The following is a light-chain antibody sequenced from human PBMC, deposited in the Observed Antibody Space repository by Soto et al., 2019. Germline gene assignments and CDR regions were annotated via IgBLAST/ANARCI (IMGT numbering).Light chain of an antibody. CDR3: QQYGSSPWT. V-gene: IGKV3-20*01. CDR2: GAS. J-gene: IGKJ1*01. Sequence: IVLTQSPGTLSLSPGERATLSCRASQSVSNNYLAWYQQKPGQAPRLLIYGASRRATGIPDRFSGSGSGTDFTLTISRLEPEDFAVYYCQQYGSSPWTVGQGTKVDIK. CDR1: QSVSNNY.